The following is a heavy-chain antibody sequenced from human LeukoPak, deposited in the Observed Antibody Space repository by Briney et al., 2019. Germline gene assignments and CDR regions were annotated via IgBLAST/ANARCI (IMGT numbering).Heavy chain of an antibody. CDR3: TTDADWNQPQDYYYYMDV. J-gene: IGHJ6*03. Sequence: GGSLRLSCAASGFTFSNAWMSWVRQAPGKGLEWVGRIKSKTDGGTTDYAAPVKGRFTISRDDSKNTLYLQMNSLKTEDTAVYYCTTDADWNQPQDYYYYMDVWGKGTTVTVSS. CDR1: GFTFSNAW. CDR2: IKSKTDGGTT. V-gene: IGHV3-15*01. D-gene: IGHD1-1*01.